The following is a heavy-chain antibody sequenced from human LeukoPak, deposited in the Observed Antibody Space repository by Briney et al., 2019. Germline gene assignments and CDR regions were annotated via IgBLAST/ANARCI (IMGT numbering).Heavy chain of an antibody. Sequence: GGSLRLSCAASGFTVSSNYMSWVRQAPGKGLEWVSVIYSGGTTYYADSVKGRFTISRDNSKNTLYLQMNSLRAEDTAVCYCASKYVADAFDIWGQGTMVTVSS. V-gene: IGHV3-53*01. J-gene: IGHJ3*02. CDR1: GFTVSSNY. CDR3: ASKYVADAFDI. D-gene: IGHD3-16*01. CDR2: IYSGGTT.